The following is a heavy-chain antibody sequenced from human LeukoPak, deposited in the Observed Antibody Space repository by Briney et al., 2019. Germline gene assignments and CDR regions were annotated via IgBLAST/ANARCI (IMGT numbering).Heavy chain of an antibody. J-gene: IGHJ4*02. D-gene: IGHD1-1*01. Sequence: ASVKVSCKASGYTLTDKYLHWVRQAPGQGLEWMGWINPNNGDTTYAQKFQGRVTMTRDTSISTAYMELSRLTSDDTAVYYCAREDQYNMYFDYWGQGTLVTVSS. CDR2: INPNNGDT. V-gene: IGHV1-2*02. CDR1: GYTLTDKY. CDR3: AREDQYNMYFDY.